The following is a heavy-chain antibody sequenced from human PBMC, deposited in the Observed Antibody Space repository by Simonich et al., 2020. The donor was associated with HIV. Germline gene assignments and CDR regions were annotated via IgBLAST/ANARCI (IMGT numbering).Heavy chain of an antibody. CDR1: GGSFSGYY. J-gene: IGHJ4*02. CDR3: ARGFYQRLYYFDY. Sequence: QVQLQQWGAGLLKPSETLSLTCAVYGGSFSGYYWSWIRHPPGKGLEWIGEINHSGSTNYTPSLKSRVTISVDTSKNQFSLKLSSVTAADTAVYYCARGFYQRLYYFDYWGQGTLVTVSS. V-gene: IGHV4-34*01. D-gene: IGHD2-2*01. CDR2: INHSGST.